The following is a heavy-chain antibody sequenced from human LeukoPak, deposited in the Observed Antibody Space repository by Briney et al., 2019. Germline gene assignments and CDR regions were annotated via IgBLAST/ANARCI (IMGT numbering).Heavy chain of an antibody. CDR3: AKSFTIAVAGFDY. CDR1: GFTVSSKY. V-gene: IGHV3-23*01. D-gene: IGHD6-19*01. J-gene: IGHJ4*02. CDR2: ISGSGGST. Sequence: PGGSLRLSCVASGFTVSSKYMSWVRQAPGKGLEWVSAISGSGGSTYYADSVKGRFTISRDNSKNTLYLQMNSLRAEDTAVYYCAKSFTIAVAGFDYWGQGTLVTVSS.